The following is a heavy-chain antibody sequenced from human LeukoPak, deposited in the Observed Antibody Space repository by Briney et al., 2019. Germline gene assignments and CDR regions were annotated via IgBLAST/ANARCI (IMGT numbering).Heavy chain of an antibody. V-gene: IGHV3-30*02. Sequence: GGSLRLSCAASGFTFSSYGMHWVRQAPGKGLEWVAFIRYDGSNKYYADSVKGRFTISRDNAKNSLYLQMSSLRAEDTAVYYCANHLACGSTSCPPFDYWGQGTLVTVSS. J-gene: IGHJ4*02. CDR3: ANHLACGSTSCPPFDY. D-gene: IGHD2-2*01. CDR1: GFTFSSYG. CDR2: IRYDGSNK.